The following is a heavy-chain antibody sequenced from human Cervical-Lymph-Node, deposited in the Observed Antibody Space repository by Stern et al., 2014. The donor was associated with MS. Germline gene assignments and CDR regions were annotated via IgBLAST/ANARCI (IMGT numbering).Heavy chain of an antibody. V-gene: IGHV3-33*01. CDR3: ARSSSPSPYYYYGMDV. CDR1: GFTFSSYG. D-gene: IGHD6-13*01. Sequence: MQLVESGGGVVQPGRSLRLSCAASGFTFSSYGMHWVRQAPGKALEWVAVIWYDGSNKYYADSVKGRFTISRDNSKNTLYLQMNSLRAEDTAVYYCARSSSPSPYYYYGMDVWGQGTTVTVSS. J-gene: IGHJ6*02. CDR2: IWYDGSNK.